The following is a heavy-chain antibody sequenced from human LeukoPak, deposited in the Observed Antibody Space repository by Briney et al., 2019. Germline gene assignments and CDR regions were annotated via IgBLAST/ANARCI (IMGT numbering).Heavy chain of an antibody. Sequence: GGSLRLSCAASGFTFSSYAMHWVRQAPGKGLEWVAVISYDGSNKYYADSVKGRSTISRDNSKNTLYLQMNSLRAEDTAVYYCAKGYCSGGSCNEAVNYWGQGTLVTVSS. CDR3: AKGYCSGGSCNEAVNY. D-gene: IGHD2-15*01. CDR1: GFTFSSYA. V-gene: IGHV3-30*04. CDR2: ISYDGSNK. J-gene: IGHJ4*02.